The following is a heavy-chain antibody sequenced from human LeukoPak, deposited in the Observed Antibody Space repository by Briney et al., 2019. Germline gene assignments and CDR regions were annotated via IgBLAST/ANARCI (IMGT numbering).Heavy chain of an antibody. J-gene: IGHJ4*02. V-gene: IGHV4-61*01. CDR1: GGSVNHGSYY. Sequence: SETLSLTCSVSGGSVNHGSYYWNWFRQPPGKGLEWIGNVYYSGSTNYNSSLKSRVTISLDTSKSQLSLKLTSVTAADTAMYYCARGLLFDSGWYYFDYWGQGTLVTVSS. CDR2: VYYSGST. D-gene: IGHD6-19*01. CDR3: ARGLLFDSGWYYFDY.